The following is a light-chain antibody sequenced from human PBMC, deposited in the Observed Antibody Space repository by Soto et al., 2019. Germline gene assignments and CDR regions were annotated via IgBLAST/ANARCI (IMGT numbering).Light chain of an antibody. CDR3: QHTYSAPRT. J-gene: IGKJ1*01. CDR2: AAS. V-gene: IGKV1-39*01. Sequence: DIQMTQSPSSLSASVGDRVTLTCRASQSISSYLNWYQQEPGKAPKLLIYAASTLQRGVPSKYTSSGSGTDFTLTISSLQPEDFATYYCQHTYSAPRTFGQGTKVEIK. CDR1: QSISSY.